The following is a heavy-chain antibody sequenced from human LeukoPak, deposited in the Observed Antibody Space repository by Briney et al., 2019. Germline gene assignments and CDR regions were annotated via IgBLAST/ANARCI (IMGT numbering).Heavy chain of an antibody. Sequence: PGGSLRLSCAASGFTFSGSAMHWVRQASGKGLEWVGRIRSKANSYATAYAASVKGRFTISRDDSKNTAYLQMNSLKTEDTAVYYCTRHGPSTVTRVDYWGQGTLVTVSS. CDR1: GFTFSGSA. D-gene: IGHD4-17*01. V-gene: IGHV3-73*01. CDR2: IRSKANSYAT. CDR3: TRHGPSTVTRVDY. J-gene: IGHJ4*02.